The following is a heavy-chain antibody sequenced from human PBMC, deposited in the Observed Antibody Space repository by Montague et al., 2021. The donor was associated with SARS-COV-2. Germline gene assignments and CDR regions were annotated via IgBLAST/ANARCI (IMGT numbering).Heavy chain of an antibody. V-gene: IGHV4-31*03. CDR3: ARGPGEFDV. CDR2: IDYSGTT. CDR1: GGSISCGGYY. Sequence: TLSLTCTVSGGSISCGGYYWNWIRQHPGKGLEWIGYIDYSGTTHYNPSLKSRVNLSVDTSKNQFSLNLRSVTAADTALYYCARGPGEFDVWGQGTPVLVPS. J-gene: IGHJ6*01. D-gene: IGHD3-10*01.